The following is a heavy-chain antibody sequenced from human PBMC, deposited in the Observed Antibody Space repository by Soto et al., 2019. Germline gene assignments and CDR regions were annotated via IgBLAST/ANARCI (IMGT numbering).Heavy chain of an antibody. V-gene: IGHV3-30*18. J-gene: IGHJ4*02. D-gene: IGHD5-18*01. CDR2: ISYDGSNK. Sequence: ESGGGVVQPGRSLRLSCAASGFTFSSYGMHWVRQAPGKGLEWVAVISYDGSNKYYADSVKGRFTISRDTSKNTLYLQMNSLSAEDRAVYYCSKDRIQLWTYYFDYWGQGTLVTVSS. CDR1: GFTFSSYG. CDR3: SKDRIQLWTYYFDY.